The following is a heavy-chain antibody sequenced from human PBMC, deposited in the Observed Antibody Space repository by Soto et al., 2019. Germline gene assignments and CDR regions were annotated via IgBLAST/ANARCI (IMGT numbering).Heavy chain of an antibody. D-gene: IGHD4-4*01. CDR2: IYYSGST. CDR3: ARKITTGYYFDY. J-gene: IGHJ4*02. Sequence: PSETLSLTCTVSGGPFTTGAYYWSWIRQRPGKGLEWIGYIYYSGSTYYNPSLKSRVSISIDTSKNQFSLKLSSVTAADTAVYYCARKITTGYYFDYWGQGTLVTVSS. CDR1: GGPFTTGAYY. V-gene: IGHV4-31*03.